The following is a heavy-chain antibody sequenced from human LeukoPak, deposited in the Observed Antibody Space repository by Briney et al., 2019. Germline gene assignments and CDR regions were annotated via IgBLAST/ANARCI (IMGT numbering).Heavy chain of an antibody. CDR1: GFTFSSYW. Sequence: PGGPLRLSCAASGFTFSSYWMHWVRQAPGKGLVWVSRINSDGSSTSYADSVKGRFTISRGNAKNTLYLQMNSLRAEDTAVYYCARTYYYGSGSASPYYYYGMDVWGQGTTVAVSS. CDR3: ARTYYYGSGSASPYYYYGMDV. J-gene: IGHJ6*02. D-gene: IGHD3-10*01. CDR2: INSDGSST. V-gene: IGHV3-74*01.